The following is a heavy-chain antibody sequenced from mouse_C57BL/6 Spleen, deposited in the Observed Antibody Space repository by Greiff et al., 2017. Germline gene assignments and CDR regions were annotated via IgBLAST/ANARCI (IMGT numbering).Heavy chain of an antibody. Sequence: VQLKESGPGLVKPSQSLSLTCSVTGYSITSGYYWNWIRQFPGNKLEWMGYISYDGSNNYNPSLKNRISITRDTSKNQFFLKLNSVTTEDTATYYCAREGKIYYGSSYNYAMDYWGQGTSVTVSS. CDR1: GYSITSGYY. D-gene: IGHD1-1*01. J-gene: IGHJ4*01. CDR2: ISYDGSN. CDR3: AREGKIYYGSSYNYAMDY. V-gene: IGHV3-6*01.